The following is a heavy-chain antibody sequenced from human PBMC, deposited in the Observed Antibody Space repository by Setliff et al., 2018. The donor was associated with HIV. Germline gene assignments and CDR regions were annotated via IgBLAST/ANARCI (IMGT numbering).Heavy chain of an antibody. CDR2: IYRSGST. Sequence: PSETLSLTCTVSGGSSSSSSFYWGWIRQPPGKGLEWIGNIYRSGSTYYNPSLRSRVTISVDTSKNQFYLNLNSVTDADTALYYCARHKDSDYVWGSYRPDGFDIWGQGTTVPVSS. CDR3: ARHKDSDYVWGSYRPDGFDI. D-gene: IGHD3-16*02. CDR1: GGSSSSSSFY. V-gene: IGHV4-39*01. J-gene: IGHJ3*02.